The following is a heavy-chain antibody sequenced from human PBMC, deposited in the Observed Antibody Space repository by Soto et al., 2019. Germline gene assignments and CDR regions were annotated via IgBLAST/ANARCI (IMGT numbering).Heavy chain of an antibody. V-gene: IGHV1-18*04. D-gene: IGHD3-10*01. CDR3: ARVNQSQYRRGDNWFDP. CDR1: GYTFSNYG. Sequence: QVQLVQSGAEVKKPGASVKVSCKASGYTFSNYGLSWVRQAPGQGLEWMGWSNPYSGNTKYIQKLQGRVTLTTDTSTSTAYMELRILRSDDTAVYYCARVNQSQYRRGDNWFDPWGQGTLVTVSS. CDR2: SNPYSGNT. J-gene: IGHJ5*02.